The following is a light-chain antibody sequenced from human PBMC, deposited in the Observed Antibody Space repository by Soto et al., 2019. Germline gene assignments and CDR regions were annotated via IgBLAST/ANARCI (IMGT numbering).Light chain of an antibody. J-gene: IGLJ2*01. CDR3: GSWDTSLSAMV. V-gene: IGLV1-51*01. CDR1: SSNIGAIYD. Sequence: QLVLTQPPSVSGAPGQRVTISCTGSSSNIGAIYDVQWYQQLPGAAPKLLIYDNNKRPSGIPDRFSGSKSGTSATLGISGLRTGDEADYYCGSWDTSLSAMVFGGGTKLTVL. CDR2: DNN.